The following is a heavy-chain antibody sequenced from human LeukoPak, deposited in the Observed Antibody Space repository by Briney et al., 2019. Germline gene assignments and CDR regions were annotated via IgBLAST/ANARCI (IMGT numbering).Heavy chain of an antibody. CDR3: ARGKISYYYDSSGSAYYFDY. CDR1: GSRFTSYW. CDR2: LFLGESDT. D-gene: IGHD3-22*01. J-gene: IGHJ4*02. Sequence: GESLKISCKGSGSRFTSYWIGGVRQMPGRGLEWMGILFLGESDTRYSPSFQGQVTISADKSISTAYLQWSSLKASDTAMYYCARGKISYYYDSSGSAYYFDYWGQGTLVTVSS. V-gene: IGHV5-51*01.